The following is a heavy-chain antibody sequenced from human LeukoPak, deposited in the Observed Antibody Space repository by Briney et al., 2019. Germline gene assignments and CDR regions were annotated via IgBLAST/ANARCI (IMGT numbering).Heavy chain of an antibody. D-gene: IGHD2-15*01. CDR3: AKEIYCSGGSCYSDAFDI. Sequence: PAGGSLRLSCAASGFTFDDYGMSWVRQAPGKGLEWVSGINWNGGSTGYADSVKGRFNISRDNSKNTLYLQMNSLRAEDTAVYYCAKEIYCSGGSCYSDAFDIWGQGTMVTVSS. CDR2: INWNGGST. J-gene: IGHJ3*02. CDR1: GFTFDDYG. V-gene: IGHV3-20*04.